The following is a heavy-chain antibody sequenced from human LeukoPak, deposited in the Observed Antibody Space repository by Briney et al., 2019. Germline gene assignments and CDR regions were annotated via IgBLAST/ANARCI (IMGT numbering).Heavy chain of an antibody. Sequence: ASVKVSCKASGYTFTSYDINWVRQATGQGLEWMGWISAYNGNTNYAQKLQGRVTMTTDTSTSTAYMELRSLRSDDTAVYYCARVLGYYDILTGYYYGAFDICGQGTMVTVSS. J-gene: IGHJ3*02. CDR2: ISAYNGNT. CDR3: ARVLGYYDILTGYYYGAFDI. V-gene: IGHV1-18*01. D-gene: IGHD3-9*01. CDR1: GYTFTSYD.